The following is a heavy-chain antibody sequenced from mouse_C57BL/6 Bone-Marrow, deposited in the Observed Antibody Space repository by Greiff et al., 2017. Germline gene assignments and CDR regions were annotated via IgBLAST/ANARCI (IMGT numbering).Heavy chain of an antibody. V-gene: IGHV5-6*02. CDR3: ARHGYYVGD. J-gene: IGHJ2*01. Sequence: DVKLVESGGDLVKPGGSLKLSCAASGFTFSSYGMSWVRQTPDKRLEWVATISSGGSYTYYPDSVKGRFTISRDNAKNTLYLQMSSLKSEDTAMYYCARHGYYVGDWGQGTTLTVSS. CDR2: ISSGGSYT. CDR1: GFTFSSYG. D-gene: IGHD2-3*01.